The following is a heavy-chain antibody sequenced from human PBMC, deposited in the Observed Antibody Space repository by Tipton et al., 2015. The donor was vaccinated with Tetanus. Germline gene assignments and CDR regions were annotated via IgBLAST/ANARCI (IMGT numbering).Heavy chain of an antibody. D-gene: IGHD3-10*01. Sequence: QLVQSGPEVKKPGESLRISCKASGYEFISYWIAWVRQMPGKGLEWMGVIYPADSDIRNSPSFQGQGTMSVDKSTSTAYLQWRSLKASDSAMYYCARHSGGSEIGYYDDTDVWGQGTTVTVSS. V-gene: IGHV5-51*01. J-gene: IGHJ6*02. CDR3: ARHSGGSEIGYYDDTDV. CDR1: GYEFISYW. CDR2: IYPADSDI.